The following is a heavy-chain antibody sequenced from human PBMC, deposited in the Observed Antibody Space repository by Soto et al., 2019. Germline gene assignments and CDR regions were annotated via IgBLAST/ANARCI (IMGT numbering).Heavy chain of an antibody. V-gene: IGHV4-31*03. J-gene: IGHJ5*02. D-gene: IGHD3-3*01. CDR3: ARAVPLLRFLEWSTAVNWFDP. Sequence: QVQLQESGPGLVKPSQTLSLTCTVSGGSISSGGYYWSWIRQHPGKGLEWIGYIYYSGSTYYNPSLKSRVTISVDTSKNQFSLKLSSVTAADTAVYYCARAVPLLRFLEWSTAVNWFDPWGQGTLVTVSS. CDR1: GGSISSGGYY. CDR2: IYYSGST.